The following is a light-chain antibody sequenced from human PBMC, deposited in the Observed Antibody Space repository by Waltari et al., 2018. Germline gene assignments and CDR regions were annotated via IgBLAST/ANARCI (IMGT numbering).Light chain of an antibody. V-gene: IGKV4-1*01. Sequence: DIVMTQSPDSLAVSLGERATIDCTSSQSALYSPTNKNYLAWYQQKPGQPPKLLIYWSSTREAGVPDRFSGSGSGTAFTLTISSLQAEDVAVYYCQQYYTTPLTFGGGTKVEIK. CDR2: WSS. J-gene: IGKJ4*01. CDR1: QSALYSPTNKNY. CDR3: QQYYTTPLT.